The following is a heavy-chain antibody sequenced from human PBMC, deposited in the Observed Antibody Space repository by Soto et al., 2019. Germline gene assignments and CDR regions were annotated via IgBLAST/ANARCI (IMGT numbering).Heavy chain of an antibody. CDR1: GGSISSGDYY. CDR3: ARDLGGAYYYGMDV. J-gene: IGHJ6*02. CDR2: IYYSGST. D-gene: IGHD1-26*01. V-gene: IGHV4-30-4*01. Sequence: SETLSLTCTVSGGSISSGDYYWSWIRQPPGKGLEWIGYIYYSGSTYYNPSLKSRVTISVDTSKNQFSLKLSSVTAADTAVYYCARDLGGAYYYGMDVWGQGTTVS.